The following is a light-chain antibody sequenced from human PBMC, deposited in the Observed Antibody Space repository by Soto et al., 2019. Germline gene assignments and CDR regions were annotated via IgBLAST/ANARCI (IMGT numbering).Light chain of an antibody. CDR3: ATWDGSLPGEV. J-gene: IGLJ2*01. Sequence: QSALTQSPSVSAAPGQKVTISCSGSSSNIGNNYVPWYQQLPGTAPKLLIYDNNKRPSGIPDRFSGSKSGTSGTLDITGLQTGDEADYYCATWDGSLPGEVFGGGTKLTVL. V-gene: IGLV1-51*01. CDR1: SSNIGNNY. CDR2: DNN.